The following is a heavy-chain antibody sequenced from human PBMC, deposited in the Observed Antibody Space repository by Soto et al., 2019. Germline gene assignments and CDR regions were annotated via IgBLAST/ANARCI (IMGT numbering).Heavy chain of an antibody. D-gene: IGHD3-9*01. Sequence: TSETLSLTCTVSGGSISSYYWSWIRQPPGKGLEWIGYIYYSGSTNYNPSLKNRVTISVDASKSQFYLKLRSVTAADTAVYYCARGMAEEQIFYYFDYWGQGALVTVSS. CDR3: ARGMAEEQIFYYFDY. J-gene: IGHJ4*02. V-gene: IGHV4-59*01. CDR2: IYYSGST. CDR1: GGSISSYY.